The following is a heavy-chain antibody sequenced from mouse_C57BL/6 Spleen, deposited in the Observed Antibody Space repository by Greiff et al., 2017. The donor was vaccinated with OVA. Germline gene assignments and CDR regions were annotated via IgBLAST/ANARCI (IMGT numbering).Heavy chain of an antibody. Sequence: QVQLQQSGAELVKPGASVKMSCKASGYTFTSYWITWVKQRPGQGLEWIGDIYPGSGSTNYNEKFKSKATLTVDTSSSTAYMQLSSLTSEDSAVYYCARMGYDYGYAMDYWGQGTSVTVSS. V-gene: IGHV1-55*01. CDR3: ARMGYDYGYAMDY. CDR2: IYPGSGST. J-gene: IGHJ4*01. D-gene: IGHD2-4*01. CDR1: GYTFTSYW.